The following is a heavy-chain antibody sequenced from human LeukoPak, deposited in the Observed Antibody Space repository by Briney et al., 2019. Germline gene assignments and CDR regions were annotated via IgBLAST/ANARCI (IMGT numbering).Heavy chain of an antibody. D-gene: IGHD2-15*01. J-gene: IGHJ5*02. V-gene: IGHV3-74*01. CDR2: INSDGSST. CDR1: GFTFSSYW. Sequence: PGGSLRLPCAASGFTFSSYWMHWVRQAPGKGLVWVSRINSDGSSTSYADSVKGRFTISRDNAKNTLYLQMNSLRAEDTAVYYCVRDRCSGGSCYTNWFDPWGQGTLVTVSS. CDR3: VRDRCSGGSCYTNWFDP.